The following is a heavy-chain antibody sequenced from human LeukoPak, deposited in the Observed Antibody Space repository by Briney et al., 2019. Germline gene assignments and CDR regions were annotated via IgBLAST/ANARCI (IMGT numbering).Heavy chain of an antibody. Sequence: KPGGSLRLSCAASGFTFSDYYMSWIRQAPGKGLEWVSYISSSGSTIYYADSVKGRFTISRDNAKNSLYLQMNSLRAEDTAVYYCARDSPITSGSYPDAFDIWGQGTMVTVSS. CDR2: ISSSGSTI. CDR1: GFTFSDYY. CDR3: ARDSPITSGSYPDAFDI. V-gene: IGHV3-11*04. J-gene: IGHJ3*02. D-gene: IGHD3-10*01.